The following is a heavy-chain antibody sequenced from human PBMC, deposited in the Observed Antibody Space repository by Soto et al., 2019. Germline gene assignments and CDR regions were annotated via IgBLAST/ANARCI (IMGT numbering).Heavy chain of an antibody. D-gene: IGHD2-15*01. Sequence: EVQLVESGGGLVKPGGSLRLSCAASGFTFSNAWMSWVRQAPGKGLEWVGRIKSKTDGGTTDYAAPVKGRFTISRDDSKNTLYLQMNSLKTEDTAVYYCTTAGAGYCSGGSCSRRLFRSKKNYYYYYMDVWGKGTTVTVSS. CDR2: IKSKTDGGTT. CDR3: TTAGAGYCSGGSCSRRLFRSKKNYYYYYMDV. V-gene: IGHV3-15*01. J-gene: IGHJ6*03. CDR1: GFTFSNAW.